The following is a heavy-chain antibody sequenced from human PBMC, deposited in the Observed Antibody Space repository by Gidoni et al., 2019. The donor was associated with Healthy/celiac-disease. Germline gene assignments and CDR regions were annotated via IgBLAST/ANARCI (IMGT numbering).Heavy chain of an antibody. CDR1: GFTFGDYA. Sequence: EVQLVESGVGLVKPGRSLRLSCTASGFTFGDYAMSWFRQAPGKGLEWVGFIRSKAYGGTTEYAASVKGRFTISRDDSKSIAYLQMNSLKTEDTAVYYCTRDYYDSSGYYYPFDYWGQGTLVTVSS. J-gene: IGHJ4*02. D-gene: IGHD3-22*01. CDR3: TRDYYDSSGYYYPFDY. CDR2: IRSKAYGGTT. V-gene: IGHV3-49*05.